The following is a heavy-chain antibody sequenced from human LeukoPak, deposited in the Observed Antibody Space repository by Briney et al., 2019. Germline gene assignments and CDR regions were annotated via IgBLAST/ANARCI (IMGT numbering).Heavy chain of an antibody. J-gene: IGHJ3*02. Sequence: GESLKISCKGSGYSFASYWIGWVRQMPGKGLEWMGIIYPGDSDIRYSPSFQGQVTISADNSISTAYLQWSSLKASDTAMYYCARHQWITNFPRGAFDIWGQGTMVTVSS. CDR1: GYSFASYW. CDR3: ARHQWITNFPRGAFDI. CDR2: IYPGDSDI. D-gene: IGHD3-16*01. V-gene: IGHV5-51*01.